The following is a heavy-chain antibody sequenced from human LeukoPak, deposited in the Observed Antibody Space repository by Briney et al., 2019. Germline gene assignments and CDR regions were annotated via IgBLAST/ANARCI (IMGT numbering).Heavy chain of an antibody. V-gene: IGHV1-2*02. CDR3: ARDRGAPDAFEI. CDR1: GYTFTLYY. CDR2: INPNSGAT. J-gene: IGHJ3*02. D-gene: IGHD1-26*01. Sequence: ASVKVSCKASGYTFTLYYMHWVRQAPGQGLEWMGWINPNSGATNCAQKFQGRVTITRDTSINTAYMDPSSLRSDDTAVYYCARDRGAPDAFEIWGQGTMVIVSS.